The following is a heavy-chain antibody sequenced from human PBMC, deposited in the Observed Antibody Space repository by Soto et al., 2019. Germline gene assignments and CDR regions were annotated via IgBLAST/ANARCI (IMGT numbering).Heavy chain of an antibody. Sequence: SETLSLTCAVYGGSFSGYYWSWIRQPPGKGLEWIGEINHSGSTNYNPSLKSRVTISVDTSKNQFSLKLSSVTAADTAVYYCAREGYCSSTSCYRGSYYYYYYMDVWGKGTTVTVSS. V-gene: IGHV4-34*01. CDR1: GGSFSGYY. J-gene: IGHJ6*03. CDR2: INHSGST. CDR3: AREGYCSSTSCYRGSYYYYYYMDV. D-gene: IGHD2-2*02.